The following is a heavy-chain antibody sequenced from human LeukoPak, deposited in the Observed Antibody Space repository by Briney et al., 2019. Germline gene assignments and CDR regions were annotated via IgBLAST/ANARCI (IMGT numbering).Heavy chain of an antibody. CDR1: GFAFSSDW. CDR2: INQDGNSQ. CDR3: ARSLYPEDY. D-gene: IGHD2-2*01. J-gene: IGHJ4*02. V-gene: IGHV3-7*01. Sequence: GGSLRLSCEASGFAFSSDWASWVRQAPGKGLEWVANINQDGNSQNYVDSVRGRFTISKDNAKNSVYLQMNSLRAEDTAVYYCARSLYPEDYWGQGILVTVSS.